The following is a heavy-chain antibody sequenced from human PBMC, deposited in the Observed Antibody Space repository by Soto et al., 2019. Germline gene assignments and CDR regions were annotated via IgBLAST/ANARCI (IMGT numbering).Heavy chain of an antibody. J-gene: IGHJ6*02. CDR2: IIPIFGTA. CDR3: ARDKSGAKDIVVVPAATRYYYYGMDV. D-gene: IGHD2-2*01. Sequence: SVKVSCRASGGTFSSYAISWVRQAPGQGLEWMGGIIPIFGTANYAQKFQGRVTITADKSTSTAYMELSSLRSEDTAVYYCARDKSGAKDIVVVPAATRYYYYGMDVWGQGTTVTVSS. V-gene: IGHV1-69*06. CDR1: GGTFSSYA.